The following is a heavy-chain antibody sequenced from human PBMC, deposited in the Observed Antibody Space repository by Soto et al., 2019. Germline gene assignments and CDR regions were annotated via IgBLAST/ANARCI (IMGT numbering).Heavy chain of an antibody. D-gene: IGHD5-12*01. V-gene: IGHV3-30*18. CDR2: ISYDGSNK. CDR1: GFTFSSYG. J-gene: IGHJ4*02. CDR3: ANGYSGYDFGY. Sequence: PVGSLRLSCAASGFTFSSYGMHWVRQAPGKGLEWVAVISYDGSNKYYADSVKGRFTISRDNSKNTLYLQMNSLRAEDTAVYYCANGYSGYDFGYWGQGTLVTVSS.